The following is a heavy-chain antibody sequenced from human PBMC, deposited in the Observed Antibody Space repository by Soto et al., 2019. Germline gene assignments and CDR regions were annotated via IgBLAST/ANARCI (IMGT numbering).Heavy chain of an antibody. V-gene: IGHV3-23*01. CDR2: ISGSGGST. CDR3: ARAGDYAKPKFDP. D-gene: IGHD4-17*01. CDR1: GFTFSSYA. J-gene: IGHJ5*02. Sequence: EVQLLESGGGLVQPGGSLRLSCAASGFTFSSYAMSWVRQAPGKGLEWVSAISGSGGSTYYADSVKGRFTISRDNSKNTLYLQMYSLRAEDTAVHYCARAGDYAKPKFDPWGQGTLVTISS.